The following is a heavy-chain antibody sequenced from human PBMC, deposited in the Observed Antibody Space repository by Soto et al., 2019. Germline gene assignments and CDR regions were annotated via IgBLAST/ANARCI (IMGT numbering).Heavy chain of an antibody. CDR3: ASLTY. CDR1: GFTFRSYW. CDR2: INSDGSST. D-gene: IGHD3-9*01. V-gene: IGHV3-74*01. J-gene: IGHJ4*02. Sequence: GGSLRISCAASGFTFRSYWMHWVRQAPGKGLVWVSRINSDGSSTSYADSVKGRFTISRDNAKNTVYLQMNSLRPEDTAVYYCASLTYWGQGTLVTVSS.